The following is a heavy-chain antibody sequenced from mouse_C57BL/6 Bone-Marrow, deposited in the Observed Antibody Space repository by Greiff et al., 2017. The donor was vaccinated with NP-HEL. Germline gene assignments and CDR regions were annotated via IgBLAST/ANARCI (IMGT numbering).Heavy chain of an antibody. CDR3: ARGYSKVAY. CDR2: INPSSGYT. V-gene: IGHV1-4*01. Sequence: VKLMESGAELARPGASVKMSCKASGYTFTSYTMHWVKQRPGQGLEWIGYINPSSGYTKYNQKFKAKATLTADKSSSTAYMQLSSLTSEDSAVYYCARGYSKVAYWGQGTLVTVSA. D-gene: IGHD2-5*01. J-gene: IGHJ3*01. CDR1: GYTFTSYT.